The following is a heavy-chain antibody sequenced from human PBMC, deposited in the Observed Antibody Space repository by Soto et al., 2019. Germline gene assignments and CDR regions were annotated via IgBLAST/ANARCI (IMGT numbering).Heavy chain of an antibody. D-gene: IGHD3-16*01. CDR1: GGSLSSSSYY. Sequence: QLQLQESGPGLVKPSETLSLTCTVSGGSLSSSSYYWGWIRQPPGKGLEWIGNIFYSGNTYYNPSLKSRVSISVDTSKNQFYMKFSSVTAADTSVYSGARHHYTGPADTGRVDPWGQGTLVTVSS. J-gene: IGHJ5*02. CDR3: ARHHYTGPADTGRVDP. CDR2: IFYSGNT. V-gene: IGHV4-39*01.